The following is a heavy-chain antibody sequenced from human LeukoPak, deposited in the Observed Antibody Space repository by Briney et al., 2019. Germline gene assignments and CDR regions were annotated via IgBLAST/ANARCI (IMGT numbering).Heavy chain of an antibody. CDR3: ARGLGHY. V-gene: IGHV3-7*01. D-gene: IGHD3-16*01. Sequence: GGSLRLSCVVSGFTFDSVSMTWFRQPPGKGPEWVAAISPGGTDEYYVDSVKGRFAISRDNANKSLYLQMNNLRVDDMAVYYCARGLGHYWGQGALVTVSS. CDR2: ISPGGTDE. CDR1: GFTFDSVS. J-gene: IGHJ4*02.